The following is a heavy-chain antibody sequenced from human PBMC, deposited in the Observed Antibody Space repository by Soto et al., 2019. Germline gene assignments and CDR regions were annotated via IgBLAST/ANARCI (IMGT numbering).Heavy chain of an antibody. J-gene: IGHJ5*02. CDR1: GGSISSRGYY. CDR3: APSNWFDP. Sequence: QLQLQESGPGLVKPSETLSLTCTVSGGSISSRGYYWGWIRQPPGKGLEWIGTIDYSGSTYYNPSLKSRVTISVDTSKNQFSLKLSSVTAADTAVYYCAPSNWFDPWGQGTLVTVSS. CDR2: IDYSGST. V-gene: IGHV4-39*01.